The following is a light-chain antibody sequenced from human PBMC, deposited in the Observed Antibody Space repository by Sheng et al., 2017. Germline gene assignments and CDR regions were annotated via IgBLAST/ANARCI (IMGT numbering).Light chain of an antibody. J-gene: IGKJ1*01. CDR1: QSISSW. CDR2: KAS. V-gene: IGKV1-5*03. CDR3: QQYNISPWT. Sequence: DIQMTQSPSAMSASVGDRVTITCRASQSISSWLAWYQQKPGKAPKLLIYKASNLQSGVPSRFSGSGSGTEFTLTINSLQPDDFASYYCQQYNISPWTFGQGTKVEVK.